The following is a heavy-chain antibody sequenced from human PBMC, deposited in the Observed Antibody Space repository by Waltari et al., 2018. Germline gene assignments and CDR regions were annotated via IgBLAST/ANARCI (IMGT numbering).Heavy chain of an antibody. J-gene: IGHJ5*02. CDR2: ISGSGGST. V-gene: IGHV3-23*04. CDR1: GFTLRRYA. CDR3: AKKFRIAVAGYWFDP. Sequence: EVQLVESGGGLVQPGGALRLSCAASGFTLRRYARSGVGQAPGKGLEGVSAISGSGGSTYYADSVKGRFTISRDNSKNTLYLQMNSLRAEDTAVYYCAKKFRIAVAGYWFDPWGQGTLVTVSS. D-gene: IGHD6-19*01.